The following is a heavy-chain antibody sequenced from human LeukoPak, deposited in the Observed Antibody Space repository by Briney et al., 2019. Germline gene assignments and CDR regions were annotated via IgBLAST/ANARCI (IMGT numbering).Heavy chain of an antibody. CDR1: GFTFSNAW. Sequence: GGSLRLSCAASGFTFSNAWMSWVRQAPGKGLEWVGRIKSKTDGGTTDYAAPVKGRFTISRDDSKNTLYLQMNSLKTEDTAVYYCAKERCSGSACYIFDSWGQGTLVIVSA. CDR3: AKERCSGSACYIFDS. D-gene: IGHD2-15*01. V-gene: IGHV3-15*01. J-gene: IGHJ4*02. CDR2: IKSKTDGGTT.